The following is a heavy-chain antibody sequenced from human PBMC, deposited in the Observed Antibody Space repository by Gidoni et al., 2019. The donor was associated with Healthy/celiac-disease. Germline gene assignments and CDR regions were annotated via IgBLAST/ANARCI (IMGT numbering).Heavy chain of an antibody. CDR1: GYSISSGYY. J-gene: IGHJ4*02. CDR2: IYHSGST. V-gene: IGHV4-38-2*02. CDR3: ARDRASRTRFDY. Sequence: QVQLQESGPGLVKPSETLSLTCAVSGYSISSGYYWGWIRQPPGKGLEWIGSIYHSGSTYYTPSFKSRVTISVDTSKNQFSLKLSSVTAADTAVYYCARDRASRTRFDYWGQGTLVTVSS.